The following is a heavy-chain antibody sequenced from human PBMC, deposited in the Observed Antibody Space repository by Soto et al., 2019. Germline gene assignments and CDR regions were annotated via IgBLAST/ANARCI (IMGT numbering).Heavy chain of an antibody. Sequence: EVQLVQPGAEVQKPGESLKISCKGTGYSFTRYWIGWVRQMPGKGLEWTGILYPGDSDTRYSPSFQGQVTISADKSISAAYLQWSSRKASDTAMYYCARLAPLLGYCSGGSCYPHLDYWGQGTLVTDSS. CDR2: LYPGDSDT. V-gene: IGHV5-51*03. CDR1: GYSFTRYW. CDR3: ARLAPLLGYCSGGSCYPHLDY. J-gene: IGHJ4*02. D-gene: IGHD2-15*01.